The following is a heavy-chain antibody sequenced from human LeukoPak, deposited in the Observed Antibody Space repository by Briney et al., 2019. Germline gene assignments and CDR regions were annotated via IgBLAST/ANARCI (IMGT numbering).Heavy chain of an antibody. V-gene: IGHV3-11*01. CDR2: ISSSGSTI. J-gene: IGHJ3*02. D-gene: IGHD6-13*01. Sequence: GGSLRLSCAASGFTFSDYYMSWIRQAPGKGLEWVSYISSSGSTIYYADSVKGRFTIHRDNAKNSLYLQMNSLRAEDTAVYYCASTKFYSSSWYSDAFDIWGQGTMVTVSS. CDR1: GFTFSDYY. CDR3: ASTKFYSSSWYSDAFDI.